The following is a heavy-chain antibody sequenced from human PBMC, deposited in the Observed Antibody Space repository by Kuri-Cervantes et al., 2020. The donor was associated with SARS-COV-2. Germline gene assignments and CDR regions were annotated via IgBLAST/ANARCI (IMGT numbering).Heavy chain of an antibody. CDR3: ARVGVQGHSSSWSYYYYMDV. J-gene: IGHJ6*03. Sequence: GESLKISCAASGFTFSSYEMNWVRQAPGKGLEWVSYISSSGSTIYYADSVKGRFTISRDNAKNSLYLQMNSLRAEDTAVYYCARVGVQGHSSSWSYYYYMDVWGKGTTVTVSS. CDR1: GFTFSSYE. V-gene: IGHV3-48*03. CDR2: ISSSGSTI. D-gene: IGHD6-13*01.